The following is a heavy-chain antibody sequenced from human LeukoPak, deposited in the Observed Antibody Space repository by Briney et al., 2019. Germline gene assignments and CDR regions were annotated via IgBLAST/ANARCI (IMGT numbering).Heavy chain of an antibody. CDR3: VSGFLQWLY. J-gene: IGHJ4*01. D-gene: IGHD3-3*01. CDR2: TNPDGSIK. CDR1: GFIFGGYW. Sequence: GGSLRLSCAASGFIFGGYWMSWVRQAPGRGLEWVANTNPDGSIKYYVDSVNGLFTISRDNANNSLYLQMTSLTAEDTAVYYCVSGFLQWLYSGHGTLVTVSS. V-gene: IGHV3-7*01.